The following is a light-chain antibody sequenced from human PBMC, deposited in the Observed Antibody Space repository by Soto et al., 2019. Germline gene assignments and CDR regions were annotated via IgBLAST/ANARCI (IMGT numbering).Light chain of an antibody. J-gene: IGKJ4*01. V-gene: IGKV3-20*01. CDR1: QSIPSKY. CDR3: QQYDNSPLT. CDR2: DSS. Sequence: EIVLTQSPGTLSSSPGERATLSCRASQSIPSKYIAWYQQKPGQAPRLLIHDSSTRATGIPDRFGGSGSGTDFTLTISRLEPEDFAVYYCQQYDNSPLTIGGGTRVDI.